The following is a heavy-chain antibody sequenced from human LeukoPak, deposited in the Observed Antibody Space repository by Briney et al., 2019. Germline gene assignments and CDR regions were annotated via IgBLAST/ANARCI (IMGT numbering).Heavy chain of an antibody. CDR1: EFTFSSYG. Sequence: PGGSLRLSCAASEFTFSSYGMHWVRQAPGKGLEWVTVISYDGSNKYYADSVKGRFTISRDNSKNTLYLQMNSLRAEDTAVYYCAKDLSPPYYDFWSGSDYWGQGTLVTVSS. D-gene: IGHD3-3*01. V-gene: IGHV3-30*18. J-gene: IGHJ4*02. CDR3: AKDLSPPYYDFWSGSDY. CDR2: ISYDGSNK.